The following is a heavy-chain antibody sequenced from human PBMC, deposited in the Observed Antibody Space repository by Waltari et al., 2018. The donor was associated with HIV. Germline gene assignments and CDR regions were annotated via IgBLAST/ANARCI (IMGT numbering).Heavy chain of an antibody. V-gene: IGHV3-23*01. D-gene: IGHD4-4*01. CDR2: ICNGGYRK. CDR1: GFIFSDYG. J-gene: IGHJ5*02. Sequence: EMQLLESGGGLVQPGGSLRLSRAASGFIFSDYGMSLVRRAPGGGMEWVWAICNGGYRKYYADSGKGRFAISRDPSNNPVSLQMNNLRVEDTAFYYCARDDYINYWTTSANWFDPWGQGTLVTVSP. CDR3: ARDDYINYWTTSANWFDP.